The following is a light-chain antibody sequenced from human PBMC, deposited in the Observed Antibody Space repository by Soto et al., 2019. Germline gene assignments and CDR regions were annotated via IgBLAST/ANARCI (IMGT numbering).Light chain of an antibody. V-gene: IGLV2-14*01. CDR3: SSYISSSTLVV. J-gene: IGLJ2*01. CDR1: SSDVGGYNY. Sequence: QSVLTQPASVSGSPGQSITISCTGTSSDVGGYNYVSWYQHHPGKAPKLMIFEVSKRPSGVSNRFSGSKSGNTASLTIAGLAAEDEADYYSSSYISSSTLVVFGGGTKVTVL. CDR2: EVS.